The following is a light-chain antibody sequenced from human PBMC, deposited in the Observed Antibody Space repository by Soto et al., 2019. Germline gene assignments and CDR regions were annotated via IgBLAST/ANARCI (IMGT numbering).Light chain of an antibody. CDR1: QSVSSSY. CDR3: QQYDSSPSFS. CDR2: GAC. J-gene: IGKJ3*01. V-gene: IGKV3-20*01. Sequence: EIVLTQSPATLSLSPGERATLSCRASQSVSSSYLAWYQQKPGQAPRLLIYGACGRATSIPARFSGSGSGTDFNLAISGLEPEDCAVYYCQQYDSSPSFSFGAGTNVDIK.